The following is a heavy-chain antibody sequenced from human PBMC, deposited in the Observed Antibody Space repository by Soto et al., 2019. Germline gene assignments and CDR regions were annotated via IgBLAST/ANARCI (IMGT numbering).Heavy chain of an antibody. CDR1: GFTFRSYA. CDR2: ISGSGGST. Sequence: EVQLLESGGGLVQPGGSLRLSCAASGFTFRSYAMSWVRQAPGKGLEWVSAISGSGGSTYYADSVKGRFTNSRDNSKNTLYLQMNSLRAEDTAVYYCAKVVYRAAAATTFDYWGQGTLVTVSS. V-gene: IGHV3-23*01. CDR3: AKVVYRAAAATTFDY. D-gene: IGHD6-13*01. J-gene: IGHJ4*02.